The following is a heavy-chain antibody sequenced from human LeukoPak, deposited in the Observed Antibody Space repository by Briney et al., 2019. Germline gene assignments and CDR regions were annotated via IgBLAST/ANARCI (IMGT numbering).Heavy chain of an antibody. CDR2: INHSGST. CDR1: GGSFSGYY. D-gene: IGHD3-22*01. J-gene: IGHJ6*03. CDR3: ARVYKFWESVIVVSDYYYYYLDV. V-gene: IGHV4-34*01. Sequence: SETLSLTCAVYGGSFSGYYWSWIRQPPGKGLEWIGEINHSGSTNYNPSLKSRVTISVDTSKNQFSLKLSSVTAADTAEYYCARVYKFWESVIVVSDYYYYYLDVWGKGTTVTVSS.